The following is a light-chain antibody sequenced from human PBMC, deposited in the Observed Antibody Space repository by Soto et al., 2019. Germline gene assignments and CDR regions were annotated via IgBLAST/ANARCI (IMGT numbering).Light chain of an antibody. J-gene: IGKJ1*01. CDR3: QQYDTFPRR. CDR1: QRLSSNY. V-gene: IGKV3-20*01. CDR2: GAS. Sequence: EIVLTQSPGTLSLSPGDRATLSCRASQRLSSNYWAWYQQKRSQAPRLLIYGASNRATDIPDRSSGSGSGTEFVLSITRLEPEDFAVYFCQQYDTFPRRFGQGNKVEIQ.